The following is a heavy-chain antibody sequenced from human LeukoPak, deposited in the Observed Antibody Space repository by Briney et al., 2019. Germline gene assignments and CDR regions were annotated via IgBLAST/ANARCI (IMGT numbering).Heavy chain of an antibody. CDR3: AKDSSSWRGFFDY. CDR2: IWYDGSNK. CDR1: GFTFSSYG. J-gene: IGHJ4*02. Sequence: GRSLRLSCAASGFTFSSYGMHWVRQAPGKGLEWVAVIWYDGSNKYYADSVKGRFTISRDNSKNTLYLQMNSLRAEDTAVYYCAKDSSSWRGFFDYWGQGTLVTVSS. D-gene: IGHD6-13*01. V-gene: IGHV3-33*06.